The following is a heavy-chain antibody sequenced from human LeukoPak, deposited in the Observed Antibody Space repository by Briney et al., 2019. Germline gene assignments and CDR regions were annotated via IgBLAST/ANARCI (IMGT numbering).Heavy chain of an antibody. V-gene: IGHV1-69*01. CDR3: AREGDGYNYQMNN. D-gene: IGHD5-24*01. CDR1: GGTFSSYA. J-gene: IGHJ4*02. CDR2: IIPIFGTA. Sequence: SVKVSCKASGGTFSSYAISWVRQAPGQGLEWMGGIIPIFGTANYAQKFQGRVTITADESTSTAYMELSSLRSEDTAVYYCAREGDGYNYQMNNWGQGTQVTVSS.